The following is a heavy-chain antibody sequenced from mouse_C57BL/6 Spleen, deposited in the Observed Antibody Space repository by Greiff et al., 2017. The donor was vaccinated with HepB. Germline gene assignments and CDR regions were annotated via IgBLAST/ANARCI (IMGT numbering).Heavy chain of an antibody. D-gene: IGHD2-5*01. CDR1: GFTFSDYG. Sequence: EVKLVESGGGLVKPGGSLKLSCAASGFTFSDYGMHWVRQAPEKGLEWVAYISSGSSTIYYADTVKGRFTISRDNAKNTLFLQMTSLRSEDTAMYYCARTSNYEMGWFAYWGQGTLVTVSA. CDR3: ARTSNYEMGWFAY. J-gene: IGHJ3*01. V-gene: IGHV5-17*01. CDR2: ISSGSSTI.